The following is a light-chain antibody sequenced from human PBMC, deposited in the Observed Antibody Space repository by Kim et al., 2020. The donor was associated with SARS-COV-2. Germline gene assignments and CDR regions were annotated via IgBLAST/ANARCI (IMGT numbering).Light chain of an antibody. CDR3: TSYTRSDTWV. CDR2: DVN. CDR1: KSDVGGYKS. V-gene: IGLV2-14*03. Sequence: QSALTQPASVSGSPGQSITISCTGTKSDVGGYKSVSWYQHQPGKAPKLMIYDVNERPSGISNRFSGSRSGNTASLTISGLQAEDEADYYCTSYTRSDTWVFGGGTKLTVL. J-gene: IGLJ3*02.